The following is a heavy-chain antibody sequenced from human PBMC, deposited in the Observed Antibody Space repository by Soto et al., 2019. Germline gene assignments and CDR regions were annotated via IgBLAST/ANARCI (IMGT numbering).Heavy chain of an antibody. Sequence: QVQLVQSGAEVKKPGTSVKVSCKASGYTFTSNGISWVRQAPGQGPEWMGWISTYNGNTNYAQKLQGRVTMTRDTSTSIAYMELRDLRSDDTAVYYWARDGYGDYGYWGQGSLFTVSS. CDR1: GYTFTSNG. V-gene: IGHV1-18*01. CDR3: ARDGYGDYGY. CDR2: ISTYNGNT. J-gene: IGHJ4*02. D-gene: IGHD4-17*01.